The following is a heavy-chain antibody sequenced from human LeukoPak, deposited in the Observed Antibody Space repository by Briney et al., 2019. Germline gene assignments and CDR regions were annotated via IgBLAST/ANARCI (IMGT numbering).Heavy chain of an antibody. D-gene: IGHD6-19*01. CDR2: SRNKAKSYTT. CDR3: VRVGSVSGSDYLDY. CDR1: GFTFSDHF. J-gene: IGHJ4*02. V-gene: IGHV3-72*01. Sequence: GGSLRLSCAVSGFTFSDHFLDWVRQAPGKGLEWVGRSRNKAKSYTTEYATSVKGRFTISRDDSKNSLYLQMNSLETEDTAVYYCVRVGSVSGSDYLDYWGQGTLVTVSS.